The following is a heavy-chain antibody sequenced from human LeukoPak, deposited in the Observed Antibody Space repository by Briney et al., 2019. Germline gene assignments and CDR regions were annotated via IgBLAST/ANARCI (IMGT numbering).Heavy chain of an antibody. J-gene: IGHJ4*02. V-gene: IGHV4-4*02. Sequence: SGTLSLTCAVSGGSISSSNWWSWVRPPPGKGLEWIGEIYHSGSTNYNPSLKSRVTISVDKSKNQFSLKLSSVTAADTAVYYCARVGVELHQPLDYWGRGTLVTVSS. D-gene: IGHD1-7*01. CDR1: GGSISSSNW. CDR2: IYHSGST. CDR3: ARVGVELHQPLDY.